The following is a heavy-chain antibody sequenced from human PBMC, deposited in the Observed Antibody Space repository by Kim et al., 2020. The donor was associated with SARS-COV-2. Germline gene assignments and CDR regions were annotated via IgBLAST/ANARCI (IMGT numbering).Heavy chain of an antibody. Sequence: SVKVSCKASGGTFSSYAISWVRQAPGQGLEWMGGIIPIFGTANYAQKFQGRVTITADKSTSTAYMELSSLRSEDTAVYYCARGGGDYVWGSPVGFDYWGQGTLVTVSS. D-gene: IGHD3-16*01. J-gene: IGHJ4*02. CDR3: ARGGGDYVWGSPVGFDY. CDR1: GGTFSSYA. CDR2: IIPIFGTA. V-gene: IGHV1-69*06.